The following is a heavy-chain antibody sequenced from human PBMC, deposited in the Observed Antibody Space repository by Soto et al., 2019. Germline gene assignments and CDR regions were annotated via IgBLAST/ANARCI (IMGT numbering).Heavy chain of an antibody. J-gene: IGHJ6*02. D-gene: IGHD2-2*01. CDR1: GGSISSGDYY. V-gene: IGHV4-30-4*01. CDR3: AREGPLTPVVPAAIDV. CDR2: IYYSGST. Sequence: SETLSLTCTVSGGSISSGDYYWSWIRQPPGKGLEWIGYIYYSGSTYYNRSLKSRVTISVDTSKTQSAVKLSSVTTADTAVYYCAREGPLTPVVPAAIDVWGQGTTGAVSS.